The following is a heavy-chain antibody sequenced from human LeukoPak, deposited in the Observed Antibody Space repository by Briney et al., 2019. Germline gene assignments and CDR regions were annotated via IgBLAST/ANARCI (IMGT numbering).Heavy chain of an antibody. D-gene: IGHD6-6*01. CDR3: ARSRKAARPTGYFDY. J-gene: IGHJ4*02. CDR2: ISAYNGNT. V-gene: IGHV1-18*01. CDR1: GCTFTSYG. Sequence: ASVKVSCKASGCTFTSYGISWVRQAPGQGLEWMGWISAYNGNTNYAQKLQGRVTMTTDTSTSTAYMELRSLRSDDTAVYYCARSRKAARPTGYFDYWGQGTLVTVSS.